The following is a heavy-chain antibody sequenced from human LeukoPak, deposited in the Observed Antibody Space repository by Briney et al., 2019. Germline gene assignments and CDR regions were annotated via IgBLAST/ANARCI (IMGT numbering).Heavy chain of an antibody. CDR1: GFTVSSNY. V-gene: IGHV3-66*01. D-gene: IGHD3-10*01. J-gene: IGHJ4*02. CDR2: IYSGGST. CDR3: ANKNYYGSGSLWS. Sequence: GGSLRLSCAASGFTVSSNYMIWVRQAPGKGLEWVSVIYSGGSTYYADSVKGRFTISRDNSKNMLYLQMNSLRAEDTAVCYCANKNYYGSGSLWSWGQGTLVTVSS.